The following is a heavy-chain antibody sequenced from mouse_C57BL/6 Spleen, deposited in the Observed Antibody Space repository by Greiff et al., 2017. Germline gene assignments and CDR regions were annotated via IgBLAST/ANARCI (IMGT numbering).Heavy chain of an antibody. CDR1: GYTFTSYT. D-gene: IGHD1-1*01. CDR2: INPSRGYT. J-gene: IGHJ3*01. CDR3: SRSRLEYYGSSYWFAY. V-gene: IGHV1-4*01. Sequence: VNVVESGAELARPGASVKMSCKASGYTFTSYTMHWVKKRHGQGLEWIGYINPSRGYTRYNQKFKDKATLTADKSSSTAYMQLSSLTSEDSAVYYCSRSRLEYYGSSYWFAYWGQWTLVTVSA.